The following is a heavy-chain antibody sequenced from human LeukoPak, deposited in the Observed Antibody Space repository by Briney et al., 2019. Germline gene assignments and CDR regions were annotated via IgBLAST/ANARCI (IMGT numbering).Heavy chain of an antibody. J-gene: IGHJ3*02. CDR3: AKGVIELLWFGEPDGAFDI. V-gene: IGHV3-7*01. Sequence: PGGSLRLSCAASGFTFTSYWMTWVRQAPGKGLEWVANINQDGGGRYYVDSVKGRFTISRDNAKNSVHLQMNSLRAEDTAVYYCAKGVIELLWFGEPDGAFDIWGQGTMVTVSS. CDR1: GFTFTSYW. D-gene: IGHD3-10*01. CDR2: INQDGGGR.